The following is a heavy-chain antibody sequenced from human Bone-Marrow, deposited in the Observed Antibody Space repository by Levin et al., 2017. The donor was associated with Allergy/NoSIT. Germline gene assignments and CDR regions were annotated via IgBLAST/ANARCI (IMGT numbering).Heavy chain of an antibody. V-gene: IGHV1-18*01. CDR3: ARDPYTIFGVVIPPRDGMDV. J-gene: IGHJ6*02. CDR2: ISAYNGNT. CDR1: GYTFTSYG. D-gene: IGHD3-3*01. Sequence: ASVKVSCKASGYTFTSYGISWVRQAPGQGLEWMGWISAYNGNTNYAQKLQGRVTMTTDTSTSTAYMELRSLRSDDTAVYYCARDPYTIFGVVIPPRDGMDVWGQGTTVTVSS.